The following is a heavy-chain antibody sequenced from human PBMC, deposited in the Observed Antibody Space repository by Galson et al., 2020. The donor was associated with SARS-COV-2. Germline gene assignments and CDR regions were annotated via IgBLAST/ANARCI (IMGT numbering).Heavy chain of an antibody. D-gene: IGHD3-10*01. Sequence: GESLKISCAASGFTFSSYAMHWVRQAPGKGLEWLAVVSHDGTNKKYADSVKGRFTISRDNSKNTLHLQMTSLTIEDSAVFYCGGDRGPDYFYYYYMDVWGKGTTVTVS. V-gene: IGHV3-30*01. CDR2: VSHDGTNK. CDR1: GFTFSSYA. CDR3: GGDRGPDYFYYYYMDV. J-gene: IGHJ6*03.